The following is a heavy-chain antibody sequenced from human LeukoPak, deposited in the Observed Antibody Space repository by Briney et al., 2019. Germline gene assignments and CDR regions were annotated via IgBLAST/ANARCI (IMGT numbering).Heavy chain of an antibody. J-gene: IGHJ4*02. Sequence: PSETLSLTCTVSGGSISSYYWSWIRQPPGKGLEWIGYIYYSGSTNYNPSLKSRITISVDTSKNQFSLKLSSVTAADTAVYYCAGETRGYSYVYFDYWGQGTLVTVSS. CDR1: GGSISSYY. V-gene: IGHV4-59*01. D-gene: IGHD5-18*01. CDR2: IYYSGST. CDR3: AGETRGYSYVYFDY.